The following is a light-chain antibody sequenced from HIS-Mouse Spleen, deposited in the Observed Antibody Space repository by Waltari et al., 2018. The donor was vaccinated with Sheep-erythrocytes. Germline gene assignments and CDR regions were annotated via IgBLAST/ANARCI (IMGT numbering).Light chain of an antibody. CDR1: SSDVGGYNY. V-gene: IGLV2-14*03. J-gene: IGLJ3*02. Sequence: QSALTQPASASGSPGQSVTISCTGTSSDVGGYNYVSWYQQHPGKAPKLMIYDVSNRPSGVSNRFSGSKSGNTASLTVSGLQAEDEADYYCSSYTGSSNWVFGGGTKLTVL. CDR3: SSYTGSSNWV. CDR2: DVS.